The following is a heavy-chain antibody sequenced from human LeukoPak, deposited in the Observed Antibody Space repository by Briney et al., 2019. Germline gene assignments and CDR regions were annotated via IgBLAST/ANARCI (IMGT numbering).Heavy chain of an antibody. CDR2: INPDGSNM. CDR3: VSGFLQWLY. J-gene: IGHJ4*02. Sequence: GGSLRLSCAASGFSFSSYWTSWVRQAPGKGLEWVANINPDGSNMLYVDSVKGRFTTSRDNAKNSLYLQMNNLRAEDTAVYFCVSGFLQWLYWGQGTLVTVSS. D-gene: IGHD3-3*01. V-gene: IGHV3-7*01. CDR1: GFSFSSYW.